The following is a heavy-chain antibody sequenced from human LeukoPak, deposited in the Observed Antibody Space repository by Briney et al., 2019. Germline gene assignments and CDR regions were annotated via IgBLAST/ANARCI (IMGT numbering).Heavy chain of an antibody. Sequence: GGSLRLSCVASGFTYTTYSLNWVRQAPGKGLEWVSSISSTSSYIYYADSVKGRFTLSRDNAKNSIYLQMDSLRAEDTAVYYCTSRGDFWSGYWAMNVWGQGTTVIVSS. CDR3: TSRGDFWSGYWAMNV. V-gene: IGHV3-21*01. CDR1: GFTYTTYS. CDR2: ISSTSSYI. D-gene: IGHD3-3*01. J-gene: IGHJ6*02.